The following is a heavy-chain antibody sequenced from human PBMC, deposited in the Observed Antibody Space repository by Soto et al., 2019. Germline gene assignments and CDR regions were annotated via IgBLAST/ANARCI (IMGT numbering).Heavy chain of an antibody. CDR1: GFTFSSYN. V-gene: IGHV3-48*01. D-gene: IGHD6-13*01. Sequence: GGSLRLSCAASGFTFSSYNMNWVRQSPGKGLEWVSYISSSGSIIYYADSVKGRFTVSRDEAKNSLYLQMNSLRVEDTAVYYCARDAGIALTGNYYGMEVWGQGTTVTVSS. CDR3: ARDAGIALTGNYYGMEV. J-gene: IGHJ6*02. CDR2: ISSSGSII.